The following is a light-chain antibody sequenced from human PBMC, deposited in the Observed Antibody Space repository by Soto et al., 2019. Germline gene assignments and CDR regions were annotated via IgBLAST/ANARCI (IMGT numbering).Light chain of an antibody. Sequence: DRNRGASGSRRPGRTLACCCTGGTRDVGGYTHVSWYQQHPGKAHKLMIYDVNNRPSGVSNRFSGSKSGNTASLTISGLQADDESDYYSSSYTSRSPYVFGTGTKLPVL. CDR2: DVN. J-gene: IGLJ1*01. V-gene: IGLV2-14*03. CDR3: SSYTSRSPYV. CDR1: TRDVGGYTH.